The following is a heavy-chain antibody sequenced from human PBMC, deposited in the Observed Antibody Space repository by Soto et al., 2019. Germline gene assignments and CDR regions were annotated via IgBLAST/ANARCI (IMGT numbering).Heavy chain of an antibody. J-gene: IGHJ4*02. D-gene: IGHD4-17*01. CDR1: GASVRSGDYY. V-gene: IGHV4-30-4*01. CDR3: VGTGTTDDY. Sequence: SETLSLTCSVSGASVRSGDYYWSCIRQAPGKGLEWIGYIYNSGGSYYNPSLKGRLTISIDTSKNQFSLKLNSVTAADTAIYYCVGTGTTDDYWGRGTLVNVSS. CDR2: IYNSGGS.